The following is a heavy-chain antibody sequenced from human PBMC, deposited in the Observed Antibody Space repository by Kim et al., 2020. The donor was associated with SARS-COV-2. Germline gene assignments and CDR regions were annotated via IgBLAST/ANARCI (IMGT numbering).Heavy chain of an antibody. D-gene: IGHD3-22*01. V-gene: IGHV3-33*01. CDR3: ARDQYYESSGYYDY. J-gene: IGHJ4*02. Sequence: YADSVKGRVTISRDNSKNTLYLQMNSLRAEGTAVYYCARDQYYESSGYYDYWGQGTLVTVSS.